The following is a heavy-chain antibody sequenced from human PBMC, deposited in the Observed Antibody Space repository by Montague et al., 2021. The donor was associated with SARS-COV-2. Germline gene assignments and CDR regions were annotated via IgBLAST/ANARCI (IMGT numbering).Heavy chain of an antibody. CDR2: INRRGNT. Sequence: SETLSLTCAVYGGSFSGCYWSWVRQPPGKGLEWIGEINRRGNTIYNPSLKIRVTISEYTSKSQFSLKLSSVTAADTAVYYCARGGGNILTNYYYYYYLDVWGTGTTVTVSS. CDR3: ARGGGNILTNYYYYYYLDV. J-gene: IGHJ6*03. V-gene: IGHV4-34*01. CDR1: GGSFSGCY. D-gene: IGHD4-23*01.